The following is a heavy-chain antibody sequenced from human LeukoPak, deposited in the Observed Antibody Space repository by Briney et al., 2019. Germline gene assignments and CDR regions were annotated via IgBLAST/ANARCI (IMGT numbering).Heavy chain of an antibody. CDR1: GGSFSGYY. CDR2: INHSGST. CDR3: ARRIPDYYGSGSYYS. J-gene: IGHJ4*02. Sequence: SETPSLTCAVYGGSFSGYYWSWIRQPPGKGLEWIGEINHSGSTNYNPSLKSRVTISVDTSKNQFSLKLSSVTAADTAVYYCARRIPDYYGSGSYYSWGQGTLVTVSS. V-gene: IGHV4-34*01. D-gene: IGHD3-10*01.